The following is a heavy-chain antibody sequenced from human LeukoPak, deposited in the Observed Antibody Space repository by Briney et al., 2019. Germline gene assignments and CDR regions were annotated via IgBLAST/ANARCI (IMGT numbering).Heavy chain of an antibody. CDR3: ARGDYGSGSYYKRNAFDI. D-gene: IGHD3-10*01. CDR1: GDSFSTYF. V-gene: IGHV4-59*01. Sequence: SETLSLTCTVSGDSFSTYFWSWIRQPPGKGLEWIGYIYYSGSTNYIPSLKGRVTMSIDTSKNQFSLKLSSVTAADTAMYYCARGDYGSGSYYKRNAFDIWGQGTMVTVSS. CDR2: IYYSGST. J-gene: IGHJ3*02.